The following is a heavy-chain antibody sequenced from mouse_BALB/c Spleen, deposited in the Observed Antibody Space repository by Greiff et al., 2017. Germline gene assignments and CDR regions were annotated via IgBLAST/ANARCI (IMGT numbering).Heavy chain of an antibody. Sequence: EVQGVESGAELVKPGASVKLSCKASGFNSKDTYMHWVKQRPEQGLEWIGRIDPANGNTKYDPKFQGKATITADTSSNTAYLQLSSLTSEDTAVYYCARSFGYYFDYWGQGTTLTVSS. CDR1: GFNSKDTY. CDR2: IDPANGNT. J-gene: IGHJ2*01. CDR3: ARSFGYYFDY. V-gene: IGHV14-3*02.